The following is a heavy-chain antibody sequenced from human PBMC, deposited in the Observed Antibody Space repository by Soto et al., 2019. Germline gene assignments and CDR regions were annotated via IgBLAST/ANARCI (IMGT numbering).Heavy chain of an antibody. CDR3: ARGYCSGGSCYSWWFDP. D-gene: IGHD2-15*01. CDR1: GDSVSSNSAA. J-gene: IGHJ5*02. CDR2: TYYRSKWYN. V-gene: IGHV6-1*01. Sequence: SQTLSLTCAISGDSVSSNSAAWNWIRQSPSRGLEWLGRTYYRSKWYNDYAVSVKSRITINPDTSKNQFSLQLNSVTPEDAAVYYCARGYCSGGSCYSWWFDPWGQGTLVTVSS.